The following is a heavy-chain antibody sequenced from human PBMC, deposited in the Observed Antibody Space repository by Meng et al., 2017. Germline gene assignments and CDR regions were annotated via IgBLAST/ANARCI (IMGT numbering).Heavy chain of an antibody. Sequence: GGSLRLSCAASGFTFSSYAMHWVRQAPGKGLEWVAVISYDGSNKYYADSVKGRFTISRDNSKNTLYLQMNSLRAEDTAVYYCATEGGYQDAFDIWGQGTMVTVSS. CDR1: GFTFSSYA. CDR2: ISYDGSNK. D-gene: IGHD6-13*01. V-gene: IGHV3-30*04. J-gene: IGHJ3*02. CDR3: ATEGGYQDAFDI.